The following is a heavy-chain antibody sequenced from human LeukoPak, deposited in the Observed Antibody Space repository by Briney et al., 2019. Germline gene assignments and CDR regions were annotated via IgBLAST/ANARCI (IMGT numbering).Heavy chain of an antibody. J-gene: IGHJ4*02. D-gene: IGHD3-22*01. CDR2: ISYDGSNK. V-gene: IGHV3-30*18. Sequence: GGSLRLSCAASGFTFSSYGMHWVRQAPGKGLEWVAVISYDGSNKYYADSVKGRFTISRDNSKNTLYLQMNSLRAEDTAVYYCAKSNYYDSSGSGYYFDYWGQGTLVTVSS. CDR1: GFTFSSYG. CDR3: AKSNYYDSSGSGYYFDY.